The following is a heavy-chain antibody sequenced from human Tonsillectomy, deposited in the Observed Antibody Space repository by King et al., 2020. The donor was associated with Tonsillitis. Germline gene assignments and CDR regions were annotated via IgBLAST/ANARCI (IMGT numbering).Heavy chain of an antibody. V-gene: IGHV4-59*08. J-gene: IGHJ5*02. CDR3: ASLHSSGWYNWFDP. CDR1: GGSTSNYY. CDR2: IYNSGST. D-gene: IGHD6-19*01. Sequence: QLQESGPGLVKPSETLSLTCTVSGGSTSNYYWSWIRQPPGKGLEWIGNIYNSGSTNYNPSLKSRVTILVDTSKNQFSLKLSSVTAADTAVYYCASLHSSGWYNWFDPWGQGTLVTVSS.